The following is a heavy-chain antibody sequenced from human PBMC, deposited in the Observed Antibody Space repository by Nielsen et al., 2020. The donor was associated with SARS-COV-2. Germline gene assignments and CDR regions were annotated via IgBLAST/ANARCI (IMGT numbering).Heavy chain of an antibody. V-gene: IGHV1-2*02. J-gene: IGHJ5*02. D-gene: IGHD3-3*01. CDR3: ARDGYYDFWSGYGNWFDP. CDR1: GYTFTGYY. Sequence: ASVKVSCKASGYTFTGYYMHWVRQAPGQGLEWMGWINPNSGGTNYAQKFQGRVTMTRDTSISTAYMELSRLRSDATAVYYCARDGYYDFWSGYGNWFDPWGQGPLVTVSS. CDR2: INPNSGGT.